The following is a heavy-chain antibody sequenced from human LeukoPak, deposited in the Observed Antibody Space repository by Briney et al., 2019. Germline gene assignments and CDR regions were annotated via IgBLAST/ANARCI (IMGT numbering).Heavy chain of an antibody. CDR1: GGSISSYY. J-gene: IGHJ4*02. CDR2: IYYSGST. CDR3: ARVQYYYDSSGYLLPGYFDY. D-gene: IGHD3-22*01. Sequence: SETLSLTCTVPGGSISSYYWSWIRQPPGKGLEWIVYIYYSGSTNYNPSLKSRVTISVDTSKNQFSLKLSSVTAADAAVYYCARVQYYYDSSGYLLPGYFDYWGQGTLVTVSS. V-gene: IGHV4-59*01.